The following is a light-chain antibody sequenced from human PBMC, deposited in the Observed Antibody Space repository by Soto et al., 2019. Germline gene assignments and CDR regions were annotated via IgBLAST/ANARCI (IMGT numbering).Light chain of an antibody. CDR1: QSFRGL. J-gene: IGKJ5*01. CDR3: QQRHMWPIT. CDR2: DAY. Sequence: EVVLTQSPVTLSLSPGERATLSCRASQSFRGLLAWYQQKPGQAPRLIIYDAYNRATGIPPRFSGSGSGTDFTLTISSLEPEDSAVYYCQQRHMWPITFGQWTRLEIK. V-gene: IGKV3-11*01.